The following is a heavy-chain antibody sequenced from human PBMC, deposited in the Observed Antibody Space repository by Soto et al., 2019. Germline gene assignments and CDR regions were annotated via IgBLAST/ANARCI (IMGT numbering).Heavy chain of an antibody. CDR1: GFTFSDYY. CDR3: GRDCSGGGAFGI. J-gene: IGHJ3*02. CDR2: ISSSGSTI. Sequence: QVQLVESGGGLVKPGGSLRLSCAASGFTFSDYYMSWIRQAPGKGLEWVSYISSSGSTIYYADSVKGRFTISRDNAKNSLDMEMNSLRGQGPAVYYWGRDCSGGGAFGIWGQGTMVTVSS. D-gene: IGHD3-10*02. V-gene: IGHV3-11*01.